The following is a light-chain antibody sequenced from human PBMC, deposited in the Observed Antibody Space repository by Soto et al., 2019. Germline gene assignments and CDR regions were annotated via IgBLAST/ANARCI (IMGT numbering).Light chain of an antibody. V-gene: IGLV6-57*04. Sequence: NFMLTQPHSVSESPGKTVTISCTRSSGSIASNYVQWNQQRPGSAPTTLIYEDDQRPSGVPDRFSGSIDRSSNSASLTISGLKTEDEADYYCQSYDSSNPVVFGGGTKLTVL. CDR1: SGSIASNY. J-gene: IGLJ2*01. CDR2: EDD. CDR3: QSYDSSNPVV.